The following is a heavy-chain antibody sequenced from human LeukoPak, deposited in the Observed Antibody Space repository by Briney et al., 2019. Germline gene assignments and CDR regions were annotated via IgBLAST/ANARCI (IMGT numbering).Heavy chain of an antibody. Sequence: PGRSLRLSCAASGFTFDDYAMHWVRQVPGKGLEWVSGISWNSGSIGYADSVKGRFTISRDNAKNSLYLQMNRLRVEDTALYYCAKDSGSNPTNWFDPWGQGTLVTVSS. CDR2: ISWNSGSI. J-gene: IGHJ5*02. D-gene: IGHD3-10*01. CDR1: GFTFDDYA. V-gene: IGHV3-9*01. CDR3: AKDSGSNPTNWFDP.